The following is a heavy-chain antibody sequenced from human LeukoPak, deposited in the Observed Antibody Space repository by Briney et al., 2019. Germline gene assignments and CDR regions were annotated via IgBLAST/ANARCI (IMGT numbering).Heavy chain of an antibody. Sequence: GESLKISGKISGYSFTSYWIGWVRQMPGKGLEWMGLIYPGNSDTRYSPSFQGQVTISADKSISTAYLQWSSLEASDTAIYFCARILNWNYDYWGQGTLVTVSS. D-gene: IGHD1-1*01. V-gene: IGHV5-51*01. J-gene: IGHJ4*02. CDR2: IYPGNSDT. CDR1: GYSFTSYW. CDR3: ARILNWNYDY.